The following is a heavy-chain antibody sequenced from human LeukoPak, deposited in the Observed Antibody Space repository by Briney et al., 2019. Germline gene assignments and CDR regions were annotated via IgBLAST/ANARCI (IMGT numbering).Heavy chain of an antibody. CDR2: INPNTGGT. Sequence: ASVKVSCKASGYTFTGYHMHWVRQAPGQGLEWMGRINPNTGGTDYAQKFQGRVTMTRDTTISTAYMDLSRLRSDDTAVYYCARDYCSSTSCLFDYWGQGTLVTVSS. CDR1: GYTFTGYH. V-gene: IGHV1-2*06. CDR3: ARDYCSSTSCLFDY. J-gene: IGHJ4*02. D-gene: IGHD2-2*01.